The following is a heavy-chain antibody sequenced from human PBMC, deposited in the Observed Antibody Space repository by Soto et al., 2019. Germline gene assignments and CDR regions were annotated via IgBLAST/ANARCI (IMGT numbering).Heavy chain of an antibody. CDR1: GFTFSSYA. D-gene: IGHD1-26*01. J-gene: IGHJ4*02. Sequence: EVQLLESGGGLVQPGGSLRLSCAASGFTFSSYAMSWVRQAPGKGLEWVSAISGSGVSTYYAASVKGRFTISGDNSKNTLYLQMNSVRDEDTSVYYCANPNKALSGSYQYYVDYGGQGTLVTVSS. CDR3: ANPNKALSGSYQYYVDY. V-gene: IGHV3-23*01. CDR2: ISGSGVST.